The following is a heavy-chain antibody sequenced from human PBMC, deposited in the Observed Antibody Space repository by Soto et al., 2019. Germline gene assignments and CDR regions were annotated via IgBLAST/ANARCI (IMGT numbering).Heavy chain of an antibody. Sequence: QVQLVQSGAEVKKPGASVKVSCKAFGYTFTSYGISWVRQAPGQGLEWMGWISANNGNTNYAQQLQGRVTMTTDTSTSTADMELRSLRSDDTAVYYCARDRGRYALDYWGQGTLVTVSS. CDR2: ISANNGNT. J-gene: IGHJ4*02. D-gene: IGHD1-26*01. CDR1: GYTFTSYG. V-gene: IGHV1-18*01. CDR3: ARDRGRYALDY.